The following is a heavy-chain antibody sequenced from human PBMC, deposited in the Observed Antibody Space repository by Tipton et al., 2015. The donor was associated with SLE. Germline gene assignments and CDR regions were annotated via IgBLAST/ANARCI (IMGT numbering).Heavy chain of an antibody. CDR3: ARGTVFGVVWGQKPYYMDV. D-gene: IGHD3-3*01. CDR1: DGSISGYY. J-gene: IGHJ6*03. Sequence: TLSLTCTVSDGSISGYYWTWIRQPPGKGLEWIGNFYYGEETNYNPSLKSRVTISGDTSSNQISLTVRSVTAADTAVYFCARGTVFGVVWGQKPYYMDVWGKGTTVIVS. CDR2: FYYGEET. V-gene: IGHV4-59*01.